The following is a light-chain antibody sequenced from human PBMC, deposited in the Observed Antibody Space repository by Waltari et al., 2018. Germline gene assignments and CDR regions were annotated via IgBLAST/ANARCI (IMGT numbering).Light chain of an antibody. CDR2: GAS. CDR3: QQYDSSPTT. V-gene: IGKV3-20*01. Sequence: EIVLTQSPGTLSLSPGDRATLSCRASQSVSSSYLAWYQQKPGQAPRLLIYGASSRATGIPDRFSGSGSGTDFTLTISRLEPEDFAVYYCQQYDSSPTTFGGGTKVEIK. J-gene: IGKJ4*01. CDR1: QSVSSSY.